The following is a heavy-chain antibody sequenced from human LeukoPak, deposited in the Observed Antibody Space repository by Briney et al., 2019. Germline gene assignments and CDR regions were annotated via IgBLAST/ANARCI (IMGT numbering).Heavy chain of an antibody. CDR3: ARVVRGAYYNWFDP. V-gene: IGHV4-34*01. Sequence: PSETLSLTCAVYGGSFSGYYWSWIRQPPGKGLEWVGEINHSGSTNYNPYLKSRVTTSVNTSKIQFSLKLSSVTAADTGVYYCARVVRGAYYNWFDPWGKGTLVTVSS. CDR2: INHSGST. D-gene: IGHD3-10*01. J-gene: IGHJ5*02. CDR1: GGSFSGYY.